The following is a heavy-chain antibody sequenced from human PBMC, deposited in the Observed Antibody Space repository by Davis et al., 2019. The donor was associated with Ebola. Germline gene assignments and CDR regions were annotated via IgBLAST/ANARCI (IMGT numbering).Heavy chain of an antibody. CDR2: INSDGSST. D-gene: IGHD3-10*01. CDR1: GFTFSSYW. V-gene: IGHV3-74*01. J-gene: IGHJ6*02. CDR3: ASVLRGGYYYYGMDV. Sequence: GESLKISCAASGFTFSSYWMHWVRQAPGKGLVWVSRINSDGSSTNYADSVKGRFTISRDNAKNTLYLQMNSLRAEDTAVYYCASVLRGGYYYYGMDVWGQGTTVTVSS.